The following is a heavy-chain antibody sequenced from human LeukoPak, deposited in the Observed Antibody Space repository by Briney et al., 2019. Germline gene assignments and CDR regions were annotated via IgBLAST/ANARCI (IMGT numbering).Heavy chain of an antibody. J-gene: IGHJ4*02. D-gene: IGHD3-16*01. CDR1: GFTFSSYS. CDR3: ARSFPPGYFDY. V-gene: IGHV3-21*01. Sequence: GGSLRRSCAASGFTFSSYSMNWVRQAPGKGLEWVSSISSSSSYIYYADSVKGRFTISRDNAKNSLYLQMNSLRAEDTAVYYCARSFPPGYFDYWGQGTLVTVSS. CDR2: ISSSSSYI.